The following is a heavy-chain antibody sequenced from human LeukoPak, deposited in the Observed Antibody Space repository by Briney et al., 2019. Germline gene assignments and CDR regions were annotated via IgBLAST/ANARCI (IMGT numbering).Heavy chain of an antibody. CDR1: GFSFSSFA. V-gene: IGHV3-23*01. CDR3: AKRITVSAGYYLDS. D-gene: IGHD6-19*01. CDR2: ISGGGSYT. J-gene: IGHJ4*02. Sequence: GGSLRLSCVGSGFSFSSFAMSWVRQAPGKGLEWVSTISGGGSYTYFADSVKGRFTVSRDDSKSMHFLQMNSLRPEDTALYFCAKRITVSAGYYLDSWGRGTLVTVSS.